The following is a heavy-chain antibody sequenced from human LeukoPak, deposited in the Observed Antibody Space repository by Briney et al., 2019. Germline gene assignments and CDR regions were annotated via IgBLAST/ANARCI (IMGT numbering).Heavy chain of an antibody. J-gene: IGHJ4*02. Sequence: GGSLRLSCAASRFTFSIYWMSWVRQAPGKGLEWVSYISSSSSTIYYADSVKGRFTISRDNAKNSLYLQRNSLRDEDTAVYYCARGDYGDYVWDYWGQGTLVTVSS. D-gene: IGHD4-17*01. CDR2: ISSSSSTI. V-gene: IGHV3-48*02. CDR1: RFTFSIYW. CDR3: ARGDYGDYVWDY.